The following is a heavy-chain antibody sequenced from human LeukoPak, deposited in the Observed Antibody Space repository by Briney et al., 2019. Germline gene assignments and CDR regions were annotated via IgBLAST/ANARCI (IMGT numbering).Heavy chain of an antibody. Sequence: SVKVSCKASGYTFSGYFMHWVRQAPGQGLEWMGRIIPILGIANYAQKFQGRVTITADKSTSTAYMELSSLRSEDTAVYYCARPARGYSYGYVVPSFDYWGQGTLVTVSS. V-gene: IGHV1-69*02. CDR1: GYTFSGYF. CDR3: ARPARGYSYGYVVPSFDY. J-gene: IGHJ4*02. CDR2: IIPILGIA. D-gene: IGHD5-18*01.